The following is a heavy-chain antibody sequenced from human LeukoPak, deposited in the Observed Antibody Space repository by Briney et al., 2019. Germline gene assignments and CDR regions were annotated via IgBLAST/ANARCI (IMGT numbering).Heavy chain of an antibody. CDR3: ASSYGDRNYYYGLDF. V-gene: IGHV4-39*07. J-gene: IGHJ6*02. CDR1: GGSISSSSYY. D-gene: IGHD4-17*01. Sequence: SETLSLTCTVSGGSISSSSYYGGWIRQPPGKGLEWIGSIYYSGSTYYNPSLKSRVTISVDTSKNQFSLKLSSVTAADTAVYYCASSYGDRNYYYGLDFWGQGTTVTVSS. CDR2: IYYSGST.